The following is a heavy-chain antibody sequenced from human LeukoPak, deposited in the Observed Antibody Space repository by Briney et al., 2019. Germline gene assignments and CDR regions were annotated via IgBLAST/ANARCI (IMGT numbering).Heavy chain of an antibody. Sequence: PSETLSLTCAVYGGSFSGYYWSWIRQPPGKGLEWIGEINHSGSTNYNPSLKSRVTISVDTSKNQFSLKLSSVTAADTAVYYCARIDVYYDILTGYSNWFDPWGQGTLVTVSS. J-gene: IGHJ5*02. CDR1: GGSFSGYY. CDR2: INHSGST. V-gene: IGHV4-34*01. CDR3: ARIDVYYDILTGYSNWFDP. D-gene: IGHD3-9*01.